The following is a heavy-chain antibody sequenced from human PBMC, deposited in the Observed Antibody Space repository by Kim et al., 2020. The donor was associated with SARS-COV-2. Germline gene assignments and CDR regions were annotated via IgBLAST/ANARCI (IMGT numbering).Heavy chain of an antibody. Sequence: NYPASSKGRFTTTRDNAKKSLYLQMNGLRAEDTAVYYCMRVRTSSGEGFDFWGQGTMVTVSS. V-gene: IGHV3-11*05. CDR3: MRVRTSSGEGFDF. D-gene: IGHD2-8*01. J-gene: IGHJ3*01.